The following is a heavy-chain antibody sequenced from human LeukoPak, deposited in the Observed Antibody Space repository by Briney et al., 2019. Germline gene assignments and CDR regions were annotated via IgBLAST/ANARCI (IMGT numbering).Heavy chain of an antibody. V-gene: IGHV3-30*04. D-gene: IGHD3-10*01. CDR1: GFTFSSYA. Sequence: PGRSLRLSCAASGFTFSSYAMHWVRQAPGKGLEWVAVISYDGSNKYYADSVKGRFTISRDNSKNTLYLQMNSLRAEDTAVYYCASGPPAMVRGAPWFWGQGTLVTVSS. CDR3: ASGPPAMVRGAPWF. CDR2: ISYDGSNK. J-gene: IGHJ4*02.